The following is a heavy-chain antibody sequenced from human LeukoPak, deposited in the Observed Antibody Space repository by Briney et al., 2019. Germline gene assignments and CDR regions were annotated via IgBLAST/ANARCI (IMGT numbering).Heavy chain of an antibody. CDR2: ISSSGSTI. Sequence: GGSLRLSCAASGFTFSSYEMNWVRQAPGKGLEWVSYISSSGSTIYYADSVKGRFTTSRDNAKNSLYLQMNSLRAEDTAVYYCATIMYSSGWYYFDYWGQGALVTVSS. CDR1: GFTFSSYE. CDR3: ATIMYSSGWYYFDY. D-gene: IGHD6-19*01. V-gene: IGHV3-48*03. J-gene: IGHJ4*02.